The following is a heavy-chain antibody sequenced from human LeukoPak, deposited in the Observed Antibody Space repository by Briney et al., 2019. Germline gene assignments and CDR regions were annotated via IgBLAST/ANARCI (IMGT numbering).Heavy chain of an antibody. CDR1: GYTFTSYG. Sequence: ASVKVSCKASGYTFTSYGISWVRQAPGQGLEWMGWISAYNGNTNYAQKLQGRVTMTTDTSTSTAYMELSRLRSDDTAVYYCARGKHNWGDFDYWGQGTLVIVSS. CDR2: ISAYNGNT. CDR3: ARGKHNWGDFDY. D-gene: IGHD7-27*01. J-gene: IGHJ4*02. V-gene: IGHV1-18*01.